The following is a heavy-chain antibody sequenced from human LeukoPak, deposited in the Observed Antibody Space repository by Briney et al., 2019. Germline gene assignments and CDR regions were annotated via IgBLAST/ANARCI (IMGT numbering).Heavy chain of an antibody. Sequence: SGGSLRLSCAASGFTFSSYSMNWVRQAPGKGLEWASSISSSSSYIYYADSVKGRFTISRDNAKNSLYLQMNSLRAEDTAVYYCARGVNDIVVVPAAMRFDPWGQGTLVTVSS. CDR2: ISSSSSYI. J-gene: IGHJ5*02. V-gene: IGHV3-21*01. CDR1: GFTFSSYS. CDR3: ARGVNDIVVVPAAMRFDP. D-gene: IGHD2-2*01.